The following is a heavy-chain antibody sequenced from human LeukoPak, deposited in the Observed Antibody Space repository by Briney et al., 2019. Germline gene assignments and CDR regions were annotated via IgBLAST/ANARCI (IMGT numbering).Heavy chain of an antibody. Sequence: GSLRPSCAASGFTFSTYWMHWVRQAPGKGLEWVANIKEDGSEKYYVDSVRGRFTISRDNAKNSLYLHLNSLRAEDTAVYYCARVHHSSSWGTDDCWGQGTLVTVSS. CDR1: GFTFSTYW. V-gene: IGHV3-7*01. CDR3: ARVHHSSSWGTDDC. CDR2: IKEDGSEK. J-gene: IGHJ4*02. D-gene: IGHD6-13*01.